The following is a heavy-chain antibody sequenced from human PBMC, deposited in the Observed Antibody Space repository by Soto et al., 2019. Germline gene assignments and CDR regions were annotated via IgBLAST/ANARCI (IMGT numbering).Heavy chain of an antibody. CDR3: DKGLDITLVRGVNGLDV. Sequence: QVQLVESGGGVVQPGRSLRLSCAASSFTFSNYGMHWVRQAPGKGLEWVAIISFDGSNSYYAGSGKDRCTISRDNSKNTVYLQMTNLTTEDTAVYFSDKGLDITLVRGVNGLDVWGQGTTVTVSS. V-gene: IGHV3-30*18. CDR2: ISFDGSNS. D-gene: IGHD3-10*01. J-gene: IGHJ6*02. CDR1: SFTFSNYG.